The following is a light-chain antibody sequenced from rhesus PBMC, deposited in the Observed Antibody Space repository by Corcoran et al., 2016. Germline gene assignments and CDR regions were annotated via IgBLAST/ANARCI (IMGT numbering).Light chain of an antibody. CDR3: VQAIAFPLT. CDR1: QSLLHSNGNTY. V-gene: IGKV2-72*01. CDR2: GGS. J-gene: IGKJ4*01. Sequence: DIVMTQTPLSLPITPGEPASISCRSSQSLLHSNGNTYLHWYLQKPGQSPQRLIYGGSTRASGVPDRFSGSGSGTDFTLKISKVEAEDVGVYYCVQAIAFPLTFGGGTKVEIK.